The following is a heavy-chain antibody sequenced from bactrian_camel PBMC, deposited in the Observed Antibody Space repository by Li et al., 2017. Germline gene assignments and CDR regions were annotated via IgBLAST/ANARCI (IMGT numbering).Heavy chain of an antibody. J-gene: IGHJ4*01. CDR3: AATRGPLLVRYVFEEGRYKY. Sequence: QVQLVESGGGSVQAGGSLRLSCAASGSDFNANYMVMAWFRQGPGKDREGVAAIYTAGGNAYSADSVNGRFTISQDNANNTVYLQMDTLRPDDTATYYCAATRGPLLVRYVFEEGRYKYWGQGTQVTVS. CDR1: GSDFNANYMV. CDR2: IYTAGGNA. V-gene: IGHV3S54*01. D-gene: IGHD4*01.